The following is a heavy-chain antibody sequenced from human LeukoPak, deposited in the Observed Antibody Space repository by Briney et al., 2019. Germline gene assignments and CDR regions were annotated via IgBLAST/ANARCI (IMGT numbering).Heavy chain of an antibody. CDR1: GFTFSSYG. Sequence: GGSLRLSCAASGFTFSSYGMHWVRQAPGKGLEWGAFIRYDGSNKYYADSVKGRFTISRDNSKNTLYLQMNSLRAEDTAVYYCAKSRYYYGSGNYYSIDFWGQGTLVTVFS. CDR2: IRYDGSNK. D-gene: IGHD3-10*01. V-gene: IGHV3-30*02. J-gene: IGHJ4*02. CDR3: AKSRYYYGSGNYYSIDF.